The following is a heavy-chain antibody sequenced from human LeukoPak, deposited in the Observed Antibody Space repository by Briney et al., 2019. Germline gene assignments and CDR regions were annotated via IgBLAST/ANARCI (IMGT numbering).Heavy chain of an antibody. CDR3: ARRREYSSSSGNWFDP. CDR1: GYSFTSYW. CDR2: IYPGDSDT. V-gene: IGHV5-51*01. Sequence: GESLKISCEGSGYSFTSYWIGWVRQMPGKGLEWMGIIYPGDSDTRYSPSFQGQVTISADKSISTAYLQWSSLKASDTAMYYCARRREYSSSSGNWFDPWGQGTLVTVSS. J-gene: IGHJ5*02. D-gene: IGHD6-6*01.